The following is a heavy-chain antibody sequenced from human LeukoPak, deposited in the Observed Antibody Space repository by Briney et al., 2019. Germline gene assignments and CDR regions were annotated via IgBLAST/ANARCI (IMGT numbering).Heavy chain of an antibody. J-gene: IGHJ2*01. CDR1: GGSFSGYY. CDR3: AGWLLPWYFGL. CDR2: INHSGST. Sequence: SETLSLTCAVYGGSFSGYYWSWIRQPPGKGLEWIGEINHSGSTNYNPSLKSRVTISVDTSKNQFSLKLSSVTAADTAVYYCAGWLLPWYFGLWGRGTLVTVSS. D-gene: IGHD3-22*01. V-gene: IGHV4-34*01.